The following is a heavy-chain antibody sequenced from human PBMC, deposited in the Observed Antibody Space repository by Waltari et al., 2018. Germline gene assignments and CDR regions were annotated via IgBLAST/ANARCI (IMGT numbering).Heavy chain of an antibody. D-gene: IGHD3-10*01. CDR1: GGTFSSYT. J-gene: IGHJ6*02. CDR3: ARDHGSGSYYPYYYYYGMDV. Sequence: QVQLVQSGAEVKKPGSSVKVSCKASGGTFSSYTISWVRQAPGQGLEWMGRIIPILGIANYAQKFQGRVTITADKSTSTAYMELSSLRSEDTAVYYCARDHGSGSYYPYYYYYGMDVWGQGTTVTVSS. CDR2: IIPILGIA. V-gene: IGHV1-69*08.